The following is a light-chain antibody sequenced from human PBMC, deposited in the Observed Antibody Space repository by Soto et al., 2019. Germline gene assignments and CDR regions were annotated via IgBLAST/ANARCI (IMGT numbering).Light chain of an antibody. CDR1: QSVSSN. V-gene: IGKV3-15*01. CDR3: QQYDGSPQT. CDR2: GAS. Sequence: EIVMTQSPATLSVSPGERATLSCRASQSVSSNLAWYQQKPGQGPRLLIYGASTRATDIPGRFSGSGSGAEFTLTISRLEPEDFGVYHCQQYDGSPQTFGQGTKVDIK. J-gene: IGKJ1*01.